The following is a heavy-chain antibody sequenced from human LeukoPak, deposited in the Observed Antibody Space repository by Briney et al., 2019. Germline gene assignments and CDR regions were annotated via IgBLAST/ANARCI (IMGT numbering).Heavy chain of an antibody. CDR3: ARAIRAQYSGYDLPVYYYYHMDV. CDR1: GFTVSSNY. CDR2: IYSGGST. J-gene: IGHJ6*03. D-gene: IGHD5-12*01. Sequence: GGSLRLSCAASGFTVSSNYMSWVRQAPGKGLEWVSVIYSGGSTYYADSVKGRFTISRDNSKNALYLQMNSLRAEDPDVYYCARAIRAQYSGYDLPVYYYYHMDVWGKGTTVTVSS. V-gene: IGHV3-53*01.